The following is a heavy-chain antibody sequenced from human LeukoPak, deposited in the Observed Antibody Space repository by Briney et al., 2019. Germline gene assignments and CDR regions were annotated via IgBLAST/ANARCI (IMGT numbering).Heavy chain of an antibody. D-gene: IGHD1-26*01. CDR3: ARDPGRPGRYWYFDL. J-gene: IGHJ2*01. CDR2: INPKSGDT. V-gene: IGHV1-2*02. Sequence: GASVKVSCRASGHTFAAYYMHWVRQAPGQGLEWMGWINPKSGDTNYAQKFQGRVTMTRDTSITTFYMDLSSLRSDDTAVYYCARDPGRPGRYWYFDLWGRGTLVAVSS. CDR1: GHTFAAYY.